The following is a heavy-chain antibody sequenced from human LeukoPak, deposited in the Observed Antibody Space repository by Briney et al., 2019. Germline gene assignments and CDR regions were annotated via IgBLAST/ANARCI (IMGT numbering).Heavy chain of an antibody. D-gene: IGHD2-2*01. Sequence: SETLSLTCTVSGGSISSSSYYWGWIRQPPGKGLEWIGSIYYSGSTYYNPSLKSRVTISVDTSKNQFSLKLSSVTAADTAVYYCARHRPLGYCSSTSCHRGRGYFQHWGQGTLVTVSS. J-gene: IGHJ1*01. CDR1: GGSISSSSYY. CDR3: ARHRPLGYCSSTSCHRGRGYFQH. CDR2: IYYSGST. V-gene: IGHV4-39*01.